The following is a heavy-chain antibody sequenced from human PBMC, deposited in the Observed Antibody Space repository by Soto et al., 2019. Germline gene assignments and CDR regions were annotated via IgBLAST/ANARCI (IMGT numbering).Heavy chain of an antibody. CDR1: GYTFTSYG. CDR3: ARDHSPISASIAVAGTVWFDP. V-gene: IGHV1-18*01. Sequence: ASLKVSCKASGYTFTSYGISWVRQAPGQGLEWMGWISAYNGNTNYAQKLQGRVTMTTDTSTSTAYMELRSLRSDDTAVYYCARDHSPISASIAVAGTVWFDPWGQGTLVTVSS. D-gene: IGHD6-19*01. CDR2: ISAYNGNT. J-gene: IGHJ5*02.